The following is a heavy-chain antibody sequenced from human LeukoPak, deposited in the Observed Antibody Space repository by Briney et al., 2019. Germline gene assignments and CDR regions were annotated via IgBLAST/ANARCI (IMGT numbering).Heavy chain of an antibody. V-gene: IGHV4-34*01. CDR2: ITHSGST. J-gene: IGHJ1*01. Sequence: SETLSPTCAVYGGSFSGYYWSWIRQPPGKGLEWIGEITHSGSTNYNPSLKSRVTISVDTSKNQFSLKLSSVTAADTAVYYCARGRACIAAAGTKYFQHWGQGTLVTVSS. D-gene: IGHD6-13*01. CDR1: GGSFSGYY. CDR3: ARGRACIAAAGTKYFQH.